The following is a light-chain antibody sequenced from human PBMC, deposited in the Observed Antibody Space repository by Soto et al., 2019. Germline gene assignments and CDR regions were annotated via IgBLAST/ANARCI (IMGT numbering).Light chain of an antibody. CDR2: S. V-gene: IGLV1-40*01. J-gene: IGLJ1*01. Sequence: QSVLTQPPSVSGAPGQRVTISCTGNSSNLGAGYDVHWYQQLPGAAPKLVSNRASGFSGRFSGSKSGNTASLTISGLQAEDEADYYCSSYTTSSPYVFGTGTKVTVL. CDR3: SSYTTSSPYV. CDR1: SSNLGAGYD.